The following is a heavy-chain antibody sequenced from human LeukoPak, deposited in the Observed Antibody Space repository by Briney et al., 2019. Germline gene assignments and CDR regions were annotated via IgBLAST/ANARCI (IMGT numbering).Heavy chain of an antibody. CDR1: GGSISSSSYY. CDR3: ASYYSNYGYFDY. V-gene: IGHV4-39*07. D-gene: IGHD4-11*01. J-gene: IGHJ4*02. CDR2: IYYSGST. Sequence: SETLSLTCTVSGGSISSSSYYWGWIRQPPGKGLEGVGRIYYSGSTYYNPSLKSRVTISVDTSKNQCSLKLSSVTAADTAVYYCASYYSNYGYFDYWGQGTLVTVSS.